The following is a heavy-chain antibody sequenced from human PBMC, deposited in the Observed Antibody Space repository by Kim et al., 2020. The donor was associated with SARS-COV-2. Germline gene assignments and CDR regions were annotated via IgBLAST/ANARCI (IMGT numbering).Heavy chain of an antibody. CDR1: GGSISSSSYY. CDR3: ARLYYYGSGSYYTRRALGGNWFDP. Sequence: SETLSLTCTVSGGSISSSSYYWGWIRQPPGKGLEWIGSIYYSGSTYYNPSLKSRVTISVDTSKNQFSLKLSSVTAADTAVYYCARLYYYGSGSYYTRRALGGNWFDPWGQGTLVTVSS. CDR2: IYYSGST. V-gene: IGHV4-39*01. J-gene: IGHJ5*02. D-gene: IGHD3-10*01.